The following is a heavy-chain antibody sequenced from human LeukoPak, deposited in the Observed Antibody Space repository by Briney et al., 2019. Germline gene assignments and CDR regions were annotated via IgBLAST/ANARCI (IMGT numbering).Heavy chain of an antibody. CDR2: INTDGSST. CDR3: ARLEYYYDSSGSDFDY. J-gene: IGHJ4*02. CDR1: GFTFSSYW. V-gene: IGHV3-74*01. Sequence: GGSLRLSCAASGFTFSSYWMHWVRQAPGKGLVWVSRINTDGSSTSYADSVKGRFTISRDNAKNTLYLQMNSLRAEDTAVYYCARLEYYYDSSGSDFDYWGQGTLVTVSS. D-gene: IGHD3-22*01.